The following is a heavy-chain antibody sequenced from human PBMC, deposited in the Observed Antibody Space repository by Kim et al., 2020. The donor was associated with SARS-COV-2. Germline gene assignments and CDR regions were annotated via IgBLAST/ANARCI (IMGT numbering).Heavy chain of an antibody. CDR3: ASAVCSSTSCHERRRLYYYYGMDV. V-gene: IGHV1-69*13. CDR2: IIPIFGTA. J-gene: IGHJ6*02. Sequence: SVKVSCKASGGSFSSYAISWVRQAPGQGLEWMGGIIPIFGTANYAQKFQGRVTITADESTSTAYMELSSLRPEDTAGYYCASAVCSSTSCHERRRLYYYYGMDVWGQGTTVTVSS. CDR1: GGSFSSYA. D-gene: IGHD2-2*01.